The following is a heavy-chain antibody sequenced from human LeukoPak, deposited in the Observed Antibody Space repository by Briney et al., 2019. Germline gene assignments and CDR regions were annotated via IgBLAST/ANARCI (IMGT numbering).Heavy chain of an antibody. V-gene: IGHV3-9*01. CDR3: AKRTLWELRSHTHDFDY. Sequence: GGSLRLSCAAAGFTFGYYAMHVGRPPPEKGEELDSGISWNSGSIGYAASVKGRLTISRDNSKNPLYLQMNSLRAEDTAVYYCAKRTLWELRSHTHDFDYWGQGTLVTVSS. D-gene: IGHD1-26*01. CDR1: GFTFGYYA. CDR2: ISWNSGSI. J-gene: IGHJ4*02.